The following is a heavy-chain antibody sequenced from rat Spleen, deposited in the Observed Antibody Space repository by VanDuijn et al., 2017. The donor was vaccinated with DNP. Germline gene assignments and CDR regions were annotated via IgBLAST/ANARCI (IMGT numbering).Heavy chain of an antibody. D-gene: IGHD4-3*01. J-gene: IGHJ2*01. Sequence: EVQLVESGGGLVQPGRSLKLSCAASGFTFSDYYMAWVRQAPTKGLEWVAYIRYDGGSTYYGDSVKGRFAISRENAKSTLYLQMNSLRSEDMATHYCLRWNSGHFDYWGQGVMVTVSS. CDR2: IRYDGGST. CDR3: LRWNSGHFDY. CDR1: GFTFSDYY. V-gene: IGHV5-22*01.